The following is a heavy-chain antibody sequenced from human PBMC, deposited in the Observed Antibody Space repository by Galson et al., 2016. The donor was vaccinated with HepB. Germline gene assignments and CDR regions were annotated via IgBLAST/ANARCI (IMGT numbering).Heavy chain of an antibody. V-gene: IGHV3-15*05. Sequence: SLRLSCAVSGSTFTNVWMSWVRQAPGKGLEWVARIRSKRDAETTDYVAAARGRFTISRDDSEKKVYLQMNSLKSEDTAVYHCATGGPLGSYFDNWGQGTLVSVSS. J-gene: IGHJ4*02. CDR1: GSTFTNVW. D-gene: IGHD1-26*01. CDR2: IRSKRDAETT. CDR3: ATGGPLGSYFDN.